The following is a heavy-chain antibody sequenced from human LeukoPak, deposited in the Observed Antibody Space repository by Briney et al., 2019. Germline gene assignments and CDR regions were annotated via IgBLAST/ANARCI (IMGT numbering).Heavy chain of an antibody. D-gene: IGHD1-20*01. CDR3: AKDGRVYNWNPTFNFDY. CDR2: ISGSGGST. Sequence: HPGGSLRLSCAASGFTFSSCAMSWVRQAPGKGLEWVSAISGSGGSTYYADSVKGRFTISRDNSKNTLYLQMNSLRAEDTAVYYCAKDGRVYNWNPTFNFDYWGQGTLVTVSS. V-gene: IGHV3-23*01. J-gene: IGHJ4*02. CDR1: GFTFSSCA.